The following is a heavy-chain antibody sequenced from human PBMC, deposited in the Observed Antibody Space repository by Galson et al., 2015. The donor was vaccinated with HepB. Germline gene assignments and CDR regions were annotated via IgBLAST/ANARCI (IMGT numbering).Heavy chain of an antibody. CDR3: AGADTIHQIFDY. Sequence: SLRLSCAASGLTFSSYAMHWVRQAPGKGLEWVALILYDGSKKYYADSVKGRFTIYRDNSKNTLYLQVNSLRADDPAVYYCAGADTIHQIFDYWGQGTLVTVSS. CDR1: GLTFSSYA. D-gene: IGHD3-3*01. V-gene: IGHV3-30-3*01. CDR2: ILYDGSKK. J-gene: IGHJ4*02.